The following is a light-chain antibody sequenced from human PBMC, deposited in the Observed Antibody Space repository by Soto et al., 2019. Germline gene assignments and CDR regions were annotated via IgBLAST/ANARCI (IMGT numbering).Light chain of an antibody. CDR3: QSYDISLHNYV. J-gene: IGLJ1*01. V-gene: IGLV1-40*01. CDR2: GDN. Sequence: QSALTQPPSVSGAPGQRVSISCTGSTSNIGAPYGVHWYQHLPGTAPKLLIYGDNNRPSGVPDRFSGSKSGTSASLAITRLQAEDEADYYCQSYDISLHNYVFGTGTKVTVL. CDR1: TSNIGAPYG.